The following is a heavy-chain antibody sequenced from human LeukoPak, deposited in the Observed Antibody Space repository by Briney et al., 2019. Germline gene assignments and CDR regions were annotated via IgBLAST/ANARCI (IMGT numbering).Heavy chain of an antibody. CDR3: AKDGGSGSYFAFDI. CDR2: IRYDGSKS. J-gene: IGHJ3*02. Sequence: GGSLRLSCAVSRFTFNSYGMHWVRQAPGKGLEWVAFIRYDGSKSYFADSVKGRLALSGDNSKNTLYLQMSSLRPEDTAVYFCAKDGGSGSYFAFDIWGQGTMVTVSS. V-gene: IGHV3-30*02. CDR1: RFTFNSYG. D-gene: IGHD1-26*01.